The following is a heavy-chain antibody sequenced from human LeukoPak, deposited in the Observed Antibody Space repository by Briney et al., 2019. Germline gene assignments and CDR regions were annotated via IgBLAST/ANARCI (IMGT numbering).Heavy chain of an antibody. Sequence: PSQTLSLTCAVSGDSISSGDYSWSWIRQPSGKGLEWIGYIFHSGHSFYNPSLKSRITISVDKSKNQFSLRLTSVTAGDTAVYYCARELWFVNAPGSWFDPWGQGTLVTVSS. D-gene: IGHD3-10*01. V-gene: IGHV4-30-2*01. CDR3: ARELWFVNAPGSWFDP. CDR2: IFHSGHS. J-gene: IGHJ5*02. CDR1: GDSISSGDYS.